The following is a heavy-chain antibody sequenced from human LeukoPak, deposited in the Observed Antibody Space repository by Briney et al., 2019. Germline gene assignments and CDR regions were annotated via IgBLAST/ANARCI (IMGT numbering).Heavy chain of an antibody. V-gene: IGHV3-33*01. CDR1: GFTFSSYG. D-gene: IGHD3-22*01. J-gene: IGHJ4*02. CDR3: ARDSEYYYDSSGYLGLNFDY. CDR2: IWYDGSNK. Sequence: GGSLRLSCAASGFTFSSYGMHWVRQAPGKGLEWVAVIWYDGSNKYYADSVKGRFTISRDNSKNTLYLQMNSLRAEDTAVYYCARDSEYYYDSSGYLGLNFDYWGQGTLVTVSS.